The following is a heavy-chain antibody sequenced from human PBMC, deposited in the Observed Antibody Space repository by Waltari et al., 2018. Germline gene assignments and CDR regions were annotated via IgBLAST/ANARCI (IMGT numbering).Heavy chain of an antibody. CDR3: ARDGYFDY. CDR2: IKQDGSEK. Sequence: EVQLVESGGGLVQPGGSLRLSCAASGFTFSSHWMSWVRQAPGKGLEWVANIKQDGSEKYYVDSVKGRFTISRDNAKNSLYLQMNSLRAEDTAVYYCARDGYFDYWGQGTLVTVSS. V-gene: IGHV3-7*04. J-gene: IGHJ4*02. CDR1: GFTFSSHW.